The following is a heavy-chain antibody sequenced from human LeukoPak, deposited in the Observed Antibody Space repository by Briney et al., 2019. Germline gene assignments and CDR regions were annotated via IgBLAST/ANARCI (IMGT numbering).Heavy chain of an antibody. D-gene: IGHD3-22*01. CDR3: ARDYFDSSGSVSSIYGLDV. J-gene: IGHJ6*02. V-gene: IGHV1-18*01. CDR2: ISAYNGNT. Sequence: GASVKVSCKASGNTFTSYGISWVRQAPGQGLEWMGWISAYNGNTNYAQKLQGRVTMTRDTSIDTAYMELSSLKSEDTAVYYCARDYFDSSGSVSSIYGLDVWGQGTTVIVSS. CDR1: GNTFTSYG.